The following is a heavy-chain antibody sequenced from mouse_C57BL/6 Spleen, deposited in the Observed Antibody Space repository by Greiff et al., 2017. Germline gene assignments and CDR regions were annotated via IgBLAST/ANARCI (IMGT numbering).Heavy chain of an antibody. CDR2: IDPSDSYT. V-gene: IGHV1-50*01. Sequence: QVQLQQPGAELVKPGASVKLSCKASGYTFTSYWMQWVKQRPGQGLEWIGEIDPSDSYTNYNQKFKGKATLTVDTSPSTAYMQLSSLTSEDSAVYYCARRAKGYFDVWGTGTTVTVSS. CDR1: GYTFTSYW. D-gene: IGHD3-1*01. J-gene: IGHJ1*03. CDR3: ARRAKGYFDV.